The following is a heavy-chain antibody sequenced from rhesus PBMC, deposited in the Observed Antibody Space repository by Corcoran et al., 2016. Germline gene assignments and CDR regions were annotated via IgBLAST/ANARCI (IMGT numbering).Heavy chain of an antibody. D-gene: IGHD2-15*01. V-gene: IGHV4-160*01. CDR1: GDSLSSYL. CDR2: MDGGAAPT. CDR3: VRDTCMYPHYRALDS. Sequence: QVQLQESGPGLVKPSETLSLTCTVSGDSLSSYLWGWIRQSPGKGLEWIGHMDGGAAPTHYAPTFKSRATISRDTSKNPCSLRLTSVTAADSAVYYCVRDTCMYPHYRALDSWGQGVVVIVSS. J-gene: IGHJ6*01.